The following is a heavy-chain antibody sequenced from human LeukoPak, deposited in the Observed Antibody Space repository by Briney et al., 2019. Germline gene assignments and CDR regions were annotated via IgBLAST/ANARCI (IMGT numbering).Heavy chain of an antibody. J-gene: IGHJ4*02. CDR2: INPDGSDT. D-gene: IGHD2-2*01. CDR1: GFSLSTYW. V-gene: IGHV3-74*01. Sequence: GGSLGLSCAASGFSLSTYWMHWVRQAPGRGLVWVSRINPDGSDTTYADSVKGRFTISRDDAKNALYLQMSSLRPEDTAVYYCTRTHCSSTSCYPGWGQGTLVTVSS. CDR3: TRTHCSSTSCYPG.